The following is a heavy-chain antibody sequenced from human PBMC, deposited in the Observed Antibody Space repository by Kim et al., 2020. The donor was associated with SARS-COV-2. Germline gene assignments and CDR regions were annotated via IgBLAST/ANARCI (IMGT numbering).Heavy chain of an antibody. D-gene: IGHD6-13*01. J-gene: IGHJ4*02. CDR3: ARGKGYSSSWSFDY. V-gene: IGHV6-1*01. Sequence: AVSVQSRITIIPDTSKNQFSLQMNSVTPEDTAVYYCARGKGYSSSWSFDYWGQGTLVTVSS.